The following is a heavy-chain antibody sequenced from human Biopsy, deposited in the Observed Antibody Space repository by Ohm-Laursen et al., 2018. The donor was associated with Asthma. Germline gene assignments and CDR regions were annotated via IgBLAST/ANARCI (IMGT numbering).Heavy chain of an antibody. CDR3: AKSADYYDSTDYLDF. D-gene: IGHD3-22*01. J-gene: IGHJ4*01. CDR1: GFTFSTSC. CDR2: IKEDGSEK. Sequence: SLRLSCSASGFTFSTSCMTWVRQAPGKGLEWVANIKEDGSEKNYVDSVKGRFTISRDNAKNSLYLQMQSLRPEDTAFYYCAKSADYYDSTDYLDFWGRGTLVTVSS. V-gene: IGHV3-7*05.